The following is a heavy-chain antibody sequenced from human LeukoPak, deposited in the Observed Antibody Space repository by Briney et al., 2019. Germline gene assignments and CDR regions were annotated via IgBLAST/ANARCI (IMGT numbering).Heavy chain of an antibody. Sequence: GESLKISFKGSGYRFTSYWIGWVRPMPGKGLEWMGIIYPGDSDTRYSPSFQGQVTISADKSISTAYLQWSSLKASDTAMYYCARRDITMVRGVINNAFDIWGQGTMVTVSS. D-gene: IGHD3-10*01. CDR1: GYRFTSYW. CDR3: ARRDITMVRGVINNAFDI. J-gene: IGHJ3*02. CDR2: IYPGDSDT. V-gene: IGHV5-51*01.